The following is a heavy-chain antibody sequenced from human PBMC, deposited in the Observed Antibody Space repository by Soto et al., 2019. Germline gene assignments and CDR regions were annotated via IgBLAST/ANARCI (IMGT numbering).Heavy chain of an antibody. CDR3: VRYRSRDYYYGMDV. CDR2: IDPSESYS. CDR1: GFSFANYW. D-gene: IGHD1-26*01. V-gene: IGHV5-10-1*04. Sequence: PGESLKISCTGSGFSFANYWINWVRQMPGKGLEWMGRIDPSESYSNYSPSFQGQVTISADQSISTAYLQWSSLKASDTANYYCVRYRSRDYYYGMDVWGQGTTVTVSS. J-gene: IGHJ6*02.